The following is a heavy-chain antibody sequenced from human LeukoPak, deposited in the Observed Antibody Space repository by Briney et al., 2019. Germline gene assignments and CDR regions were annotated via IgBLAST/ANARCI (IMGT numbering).Heavy chain of an antibody. CDR3: ARDGYRGYYFDY. J-gene: IGHJ4*02. CDR1: GFTFSSYS. CDR2: ISSSGSTI. D-gene: IGHD5-24*01. Sequence: PGGSLRLSCTASGFTFSSYSMNWVRQAPGKGLEWVSYISSSGSTIYYADSVKGRFTISRDNSKNTLYLQMNGLRAEDTAVYYCARDGYRGYYFDYWGQGTLVTVSS. V-gene: IGHV3-48*01.